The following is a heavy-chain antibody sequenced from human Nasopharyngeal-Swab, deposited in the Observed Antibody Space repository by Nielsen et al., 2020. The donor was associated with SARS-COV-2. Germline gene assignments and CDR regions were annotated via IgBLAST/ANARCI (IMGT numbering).Heavy chain of an antibody. CDR1: GFTFSSYA. Sequence: GESLKISCAASGFTFSSYAMHWVRQAPGKGLEWVAVISYDGSSKYYADSVKGRFTISRDNSKNTLYLQMNSLRAEDTAVYYCARSYYGAYYYGMDAWGQGTTVTVSS. CDR2: ISYDGSSK. D-gene: IGHD4-17*01. J-gene: IGHJ6*02. CDR3: ARSYYGAYYYGMDA. V-gene: IGHV3-30-3*01.